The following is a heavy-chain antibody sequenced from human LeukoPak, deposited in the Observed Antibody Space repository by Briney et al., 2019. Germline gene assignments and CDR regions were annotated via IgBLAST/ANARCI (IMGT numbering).Heavy chain of an antibody. CDR1: GGSISSSSYY. CDR3: ARKRQRFSGSYSAYWFDP. CDR2: IYYSGST. V-gene: IGHV4-39*07. J-gene: IGHJ5*02. D-gene: IGHD1-26*01. Sequence: SETLSLTCTVSGGSISSSSYYWGWIRQPPGKGLEWIGSIYYSGSTYYNPSLKSRVTISVDTSKNQFSLKLSSVTAADTAVYYCARKRQRFSGSYSAYWFDPWGQGTLVTVSS.